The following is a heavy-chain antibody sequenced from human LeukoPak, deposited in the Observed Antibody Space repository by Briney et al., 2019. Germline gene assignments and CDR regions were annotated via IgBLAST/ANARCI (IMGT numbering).Heavy chain of an antibody. Sequence: SETLSLTCAVSGYSISSGYYWGWIRQPPGKGLEWIGRIYHSGSTYYNPSLKSRVTISVDTSKNQFSLKLSSVTAADTAVYYCARHSIVVVTAGYFDLWGRGTLVTVSP. J-gene: IGHJ2*01. D-gene: IGHD2-21*02. CDR3: ARHSIVVVTAGYFDL. V-gene: IGHV4-38-2*01. CDR2: IYHSGST. CDR1: GYSISSGYY.